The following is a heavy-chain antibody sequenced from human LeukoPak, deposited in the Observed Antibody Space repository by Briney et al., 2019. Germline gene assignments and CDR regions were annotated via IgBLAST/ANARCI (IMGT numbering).Heavy chain of an antibody. Sequence: ASVKVSCKASGYTFTSYAMNWVRQAPGQGLEWMGWINTNTGNPTYAQGFTGRFVFSLDTSVSTAYLQISSLKAEDTAVYYCAREGVSYYYDSSGYLNWFDPWGQGTLVIVSS. V-gene: IGHV7-4-1*02. CDR1: GYTFTSYA. CDR2: INTNTGNP. J-gene: IGHJ5*02. CDR3: AREGVSYYYDSSGYLNWFDP. D-gene: IGHD3-22*01.